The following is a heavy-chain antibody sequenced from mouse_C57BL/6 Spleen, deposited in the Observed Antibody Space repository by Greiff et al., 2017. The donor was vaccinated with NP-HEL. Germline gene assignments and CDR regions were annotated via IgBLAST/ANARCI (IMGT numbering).Heavy chain of an antibody. CDR2: IRSKSNNYAT. Sequence: EVKLLESGGGLVQPKGSLKLSCAASGFSFNTYAMNWVRQAPGKGLEWVARIRSKSNNYATYYADSVKDRFTISRDDSESMLYLQMNNLKTEDTAMDYCVRQRYYGSSYYFDYWGQGTTLTVSS. CDR1: GFSFNTYA. CDR3: VRQRYYGSSYYFDY. V-gene: IGHV10-1*01. D-gene: IGHD1-1*01. J-gene: IGHJ2*01.